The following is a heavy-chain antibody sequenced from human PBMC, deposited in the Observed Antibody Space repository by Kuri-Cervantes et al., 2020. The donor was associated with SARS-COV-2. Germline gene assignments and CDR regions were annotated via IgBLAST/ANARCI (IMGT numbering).Heavy chain of an antibody. CDR3: ARDRPGGGPAVAGFRHLDY. CDR1: GGAFSSYA. Sequence: SVKVSCKASGGAFSSYAINWLRQAPGQGLEWMGGIIPVLGTANYAPNFQGRVTITADEFTSTAYMELSSLRSEDTAVYYCARDRPGGGPAVAGFRHLDYWGQGTLVTVSS. J-gene: IGHJ4*02. V-gene: IGHV1-69*13. D-gene: IGHD6-19*01. CDR2: IIPVLGTA.